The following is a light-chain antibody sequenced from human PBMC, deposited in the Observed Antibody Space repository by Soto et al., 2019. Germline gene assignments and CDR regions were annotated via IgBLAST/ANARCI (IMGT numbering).Light chain of an antibody. CDR3: QQYNSYSIT. Sequence: DIQMTQSPSTLSASVGDRVTITCRASQSISSWLAWYQQKPGKAPKLLIYDASSLESGVPSRFSGSGSGIEFTLTISSLQPDDFATYYCQQYNSYSITFGQGTRLE. CDR1: QSISSW. CDR2: DAS. J-gene: IGKJ5*01. V-gene: IGKV1-5*01.